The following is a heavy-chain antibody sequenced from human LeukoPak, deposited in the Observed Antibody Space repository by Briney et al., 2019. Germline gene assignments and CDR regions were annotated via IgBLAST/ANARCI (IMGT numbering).Heavy chain of an antibody. CDR2: IRYDGSNK. D-gene: IGHD3-9*01. J-gene: IGHJ4*02. CDR1: GFTFSSYG. Sequence: SGGSLRLSCAASGFTFSSYGMHWVRQAPGKGRRGLAFIRYDGSNKYYADSVKGRFTISRDNSKNTLYLQMNSLRAEDTAVYYCAKGVDILTGYYDYWGQGTLVTVSS. V-gene: IGHV3-30*02. CDR3: AKGVDILTGYYDY.